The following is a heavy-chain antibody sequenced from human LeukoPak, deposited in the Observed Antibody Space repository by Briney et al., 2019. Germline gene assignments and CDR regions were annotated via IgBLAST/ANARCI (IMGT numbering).Heavy chain of an antibody. V-gene: IGHV1-2*02. CDR3: ARTGIDIVVVPAAVNWFDP. CDR1: GYTFTGYY. CDR2: INPNSGGT. Sequence: GASVKVSCKASGYTFTGYYMHWVRQAPGQGLEWMGWINPNSGGTNYAQKFQGRVTMTRDTSISTAYMELSSLRSDDAAVYYCARTGIDIVVVPAAVNWFDPWGQGTLVTASS. J-gene: IGHJ5*02. D-gene: IGHD2-2*01.